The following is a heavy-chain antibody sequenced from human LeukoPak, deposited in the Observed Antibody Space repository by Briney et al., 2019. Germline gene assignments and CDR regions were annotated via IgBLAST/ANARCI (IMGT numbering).Heavy chain of an antibody. CDR1: GFTFSNYW. CDR2: INGDGSST. V-gene: IGHV3-74*01. Sequence: GGSLRLSCAASGFTFSNYWMHWVRQAPGKGLMWVSRINGDGSSTSYLDSVKGRFSISRDNAKNTLHLQMNSLRAEDTAVYYCARDAQGLRYWGQGTLVTVSS. CDR3: ARDAQGLRY. D-gene: IGHD6-19*01. J-gene: IGHJ4*02.